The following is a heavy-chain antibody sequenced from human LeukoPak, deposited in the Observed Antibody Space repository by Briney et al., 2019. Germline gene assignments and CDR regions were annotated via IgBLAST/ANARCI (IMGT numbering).Heavy chain of an antibody. CDR2: IYYSGST. J-gene: IGHJ6*03. CDR1: GGSISSHY. V-gene: IGHV4-59*11. CDR3: ARGNYYGSGSMDV. D-gene: IGHD3-10*01. Sequence: SETLSLTCTVSGGSISSHYWSWIRQPPGKGLEWIGYIYYSGSTNYNPSLKSRVTMSVDTSNNQFSLKLSSVTAADTAVYYCARGNYYGSGSMDVWGKGTTVTVSS.